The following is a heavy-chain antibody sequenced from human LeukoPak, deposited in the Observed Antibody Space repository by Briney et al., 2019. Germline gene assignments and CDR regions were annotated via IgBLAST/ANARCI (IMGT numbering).Heavy chain of an antibody. Sequence: PGGSLRLSCAASGFNFSSYAMNWVRQAPGKGLEWVSVIYTGGSTYYADSVKGRFTISRDNSKNTLHLQMNTLRAEDTAVYYCASRIATAGSVDYWGQGTLVTVSS. CDR3: ASRIATAGSVDY. CDR1: GFNFSSYA. J-gene: IGHJ4*02. CDR2: IYTGGST. D-gene: IGHD6-13*01. V-gene: IGHV3-53*01.